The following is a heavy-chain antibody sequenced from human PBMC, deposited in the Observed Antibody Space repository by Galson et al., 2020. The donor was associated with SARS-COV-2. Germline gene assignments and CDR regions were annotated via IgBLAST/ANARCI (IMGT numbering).Heavy chain of an antibody. J-gene: IGHJ3*02. CDR2: IYPGDSDN. CDR3: ARHRGRWEPVAFDI. V-gene: IGHV5-51*01. CDR1: GYSFNSYW. D-gene: IGHD1-26*01. Sequence: GESLKISCKGSGYSFNSYWNGWVRQMPGKGLEWMGIIYPGDSDNRYSPSFQGQVTISADKSISTAYLKWSSLKASDTAMYYCARHRGRWEPVAFDIWGQGTMVTVSS.